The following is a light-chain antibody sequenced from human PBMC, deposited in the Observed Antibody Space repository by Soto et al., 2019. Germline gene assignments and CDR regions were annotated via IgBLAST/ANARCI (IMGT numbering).Light chain of an antibody. CDR1: QSVGYH. V-gene: IGKV3-11*01. CDR3: HQFRNWPWT. Sequence: EVVLTQSPATLSLSPGERATLSCRASQSVGYHLAWYQQKPGQAPRLLIYDASNRATGIPARFSGSGSGTDFTLTISSLEPEDFAVYYCHQFRNWPWTFGQGTKVDI. CDR2: DAS. J-gene: IGKJ1*01.